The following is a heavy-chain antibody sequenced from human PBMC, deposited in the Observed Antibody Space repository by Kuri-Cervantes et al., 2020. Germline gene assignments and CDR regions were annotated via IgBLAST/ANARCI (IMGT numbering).Heavy chain of an antibody. V-gene: IGHV4-34*01. J-gene: IGHJ6*03. Sequence: SETLSLTCAAYGGSFSGYYWSWIRQPPGKGLEWIGEINHSGSTDYNPSLKSRVTISIDTSKNQFSLKLSSVTAAGTAWYYCARGRGTYYMDVWGKGTTVTVSS. CDR1: GGSFSGYY. CDR2: INHSGST. D-gene: IGHD1-7*01. CDR3: ARGRGTYYMDV.